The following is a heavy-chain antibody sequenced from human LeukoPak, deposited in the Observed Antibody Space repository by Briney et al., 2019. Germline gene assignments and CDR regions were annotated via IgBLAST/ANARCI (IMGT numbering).Heavy chain of an antibody. V-gene: IGHV4-61*02. Sequence: SETLSLTCTVSGGSISSGSYYWSWIRQPAGKGLEWIGRVYSSGSTDYNPSLKSRLSISVDTSKIQFSLRLSSVTDADTAVYYCARTPLRGATFFTSYPNWFDTWGQGTLVTVSS. J-gene: IGHJ5*02. D-gene: IGHD3-10*01. CDR3: ARTPLRGATFFTSYPNWFDT. CDR1: GGSISSGSYY. CDR2: VYSSGST.